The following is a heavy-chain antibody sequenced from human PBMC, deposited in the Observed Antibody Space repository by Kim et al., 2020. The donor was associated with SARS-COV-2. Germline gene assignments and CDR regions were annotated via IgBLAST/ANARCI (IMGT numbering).Heavy chain of an antibody. Sequence: SQTLSLTCVIPGDNVSGDSVAWHWIRQSPSRGLEWLGRTYYRSKWYNDYAVSVKGRITISPDTSKNQFSLQVNSVTPEDTAVYYCARDHQYSVDYWGQGTLVTVSS. CDR1: GDNVSGDSVA. CDR2: TYYRSKWYN. CDR3: ARDHQYSVDY. J-gene: IGHJ4*02. V-gene: IGHV6-1*01. D-gene: IGHD4-4*01.